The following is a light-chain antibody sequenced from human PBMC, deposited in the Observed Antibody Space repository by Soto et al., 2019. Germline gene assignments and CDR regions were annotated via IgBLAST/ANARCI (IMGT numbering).Light chain of an antibody. CDR1: QDIGNY. J-gene: IGKJ4*01. V-gene: IGKV1-33*01. CDR3: QQYCELPLT. Sequence: DIQMTQSPPSLSASVGDRVTITCQASQDIGNYLSWYQQKLGKAPTLLIYDASSLETGVPPRFSGSGSGTDFAFTITSLQPEDFATYYCQQYCELPLTFGGGTKVEIK. CDR2: DAS.